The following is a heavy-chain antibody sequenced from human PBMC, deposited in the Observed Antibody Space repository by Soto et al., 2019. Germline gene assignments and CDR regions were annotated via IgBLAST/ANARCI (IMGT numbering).Heavy chain of an antibody. Sequence: GGSLRLSCAASGFTFSSYGMHWVRQAPGEGLEWVAVIWYDGSNKYYADSVKGRFTISRDNSKNTLYLQMNSLRAEDTAVYYCARDLEPNYYYYYYYMDVWGKGTTVTVSS. D-gene: IGHD1-1*01. J-gene: IGHJ6*03. CDR2: IWYDGSNK. V-gene: IGHV3-33*01. CDR1: GFTFSSYG. CDR3: ARDLEPNYYYYYYYMDV.